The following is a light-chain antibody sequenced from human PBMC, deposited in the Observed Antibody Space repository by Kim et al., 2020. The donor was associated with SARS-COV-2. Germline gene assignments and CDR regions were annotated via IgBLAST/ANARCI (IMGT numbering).Light chain of an antibody. CDR3: QQSYTTPLT. CDR1: QSISTY. J-gene: IGKJ4*01. CDR2: AAS. V-gene: IGKV1-39*01. Sequence: DIQMTQSPSSLSASVGDRVIISCRASQSISTYLNWYQQKPGKAPKVLIYAASSLQSGVPSRFSGSGSGTDFISSLEPEDFATYFCQQSYTTPLTFGGGTKVDIK.